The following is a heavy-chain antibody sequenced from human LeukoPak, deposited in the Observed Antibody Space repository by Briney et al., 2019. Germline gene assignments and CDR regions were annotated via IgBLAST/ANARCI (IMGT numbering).Heavy chain of an antibody. J-gene: IGHJ4*02. CDR3: VKLPAAGFVDS. Sequence: GGSLRLSCAASGFTFSSYAMHWVRQAPGKGLEWVSGIGWNGGGIVYADSVKGRFTISRDNAKNSLYLQMNSLGAEDTALYYCVKLPAAGFVDSGGQGPLVTVSS. D-gene: IGHD6-19*01. CDR2: IGWNGGGI. CDR1: GFTFSSYA. V-gene: IGHV3-9*01.